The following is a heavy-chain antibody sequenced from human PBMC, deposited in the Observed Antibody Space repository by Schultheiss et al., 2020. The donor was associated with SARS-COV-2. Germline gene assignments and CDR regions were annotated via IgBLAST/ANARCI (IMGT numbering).Heavy chain of an antibody. D-gene: IGHD1-26*01. CDR1: GFGFSTYA. V-gene: IGHV3-23*03. Sequence: GGSLRLSCAASGFGFSTYAMNWVRQAPGKGLEWVAVIYSGGSTYYADSVKGRFTISRDNSKNTLYLQMNSLRAEDTAVYYCARGQWELLHGYYYDMDVWGQGTTVTVSS. CDR3: ARGQWELLHGYYYDMDV. J-gene: IGHJ6*02. CDR2: IYSGGST.